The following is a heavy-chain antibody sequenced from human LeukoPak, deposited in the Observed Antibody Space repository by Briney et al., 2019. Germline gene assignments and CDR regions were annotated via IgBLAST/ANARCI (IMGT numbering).Heavy chain of an antibody. Sequence: GGSLRLSCAASGFTVSSNYMSWVRQAPGKGLEWGSVIYSGGSTYYADSVKGRFTISRDNSKNTLYLQMNSLRAEDTAVYYCARGSVDSSSFDYWGQGTLVTVSS. CDR2: IYSGGST. CDR3: ARGSVDSSSFDY. D-gene: IGHD3-22*01. CDR1: GFTVSSNY. J-gene: IGHJ4*02. V-gene: IGHV3-66*02.